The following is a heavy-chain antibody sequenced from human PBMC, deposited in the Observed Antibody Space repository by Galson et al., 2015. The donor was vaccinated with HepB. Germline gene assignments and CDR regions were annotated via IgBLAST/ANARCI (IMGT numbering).Heavy chain of an antibody. J-gene: IGHJ4*02. V-gene: IGHV3-23*01. CDR2: ISGSGGST. CDR1: GFTFNTYA. CDR3: ARKYYYDSGTYYDLFDY. D-gene: IGHD3-10*01. Sequence: SLRLSCAGSGFTFNTYAMSWVRQAPGKGLEWVSAISGSGGSTAYADSVKGRFTISRDNSKNTLYLQMNSLRAEDTAVYHCARKYYYDSGTYYDLFDYWGQGTLSPSPQ.